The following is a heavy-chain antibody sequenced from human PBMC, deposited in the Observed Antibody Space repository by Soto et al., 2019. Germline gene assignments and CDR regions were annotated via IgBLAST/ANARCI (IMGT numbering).Heavy chain of an antibody. V-gene: IGHV4-34*01. CDR2: INHSGST. Sequence: PSETLSLTCAVYGWSFSGYYWSWIRQPPGKGLEWIGEINHSGSTNYNPSLKSRVTISVDTSKNQFSLKLSSVTAAETAVYYCARANYPMVRAPGWFDPLGQGTLVTVSS. D-gene: IGHD3-10*01. CDR3: ARANYPMVRAPGWFDP. J-gene: IGHJ5*02. CDR1: GWSFSGYY.